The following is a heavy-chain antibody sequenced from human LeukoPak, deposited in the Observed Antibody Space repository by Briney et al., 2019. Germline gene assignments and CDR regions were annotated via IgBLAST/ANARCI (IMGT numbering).Heavy chain of an antibody. CDR3: ARHTNDYGGYGDY. V-gene: IGHV5-51*01. CDR2: IYPGDSDT. CDR1: GYRFTSYW. J-gene: IGHJ4*02. D-gene: IGHD4-23*01. Sequence: PGESLKISCKGSGYRFTSYWIGWVRQMPGKGLEWMEIIYPGDSDTRYSPSFQGQDTISADKSISAAYLQWSSLKAPDTAMYYCARHTNDYGGYGDYWGQGTLVTVSS.